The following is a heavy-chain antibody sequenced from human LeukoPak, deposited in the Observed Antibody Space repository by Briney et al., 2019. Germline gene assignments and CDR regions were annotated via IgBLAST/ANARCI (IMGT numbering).Heavy chain of an antibody. D-gene: IGHD3-10*01. CDR2: IGSSGSI. CDR1: GFTFSIYN. J-gene: IGHJ6*03. V-gene: IGHV3-48*03. CDR3: ARGGIPTGPYYYFYYMDV. Sequence: GGSLRLSCAASGFTFSIYNMNWVRQAPGKGLEWVSYIGSSGSIYYADSVKGRITISRDNAKNSLYLQLNSLRGEDAAVYSCARGGIPTGPYYYFYYMDVWGKGTAVTVSS.